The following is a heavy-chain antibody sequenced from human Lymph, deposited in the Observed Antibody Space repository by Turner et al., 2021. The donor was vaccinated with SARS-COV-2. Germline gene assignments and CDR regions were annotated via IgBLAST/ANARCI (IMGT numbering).Heavy chain of an antibody. Sequence: QVQLQESGPGLVKPSQTLSLTCTVSGGSISSGGYYWSWIRQHPGKGLEWIGYIYYSGRTDYNTSHRSRVTISVDTSKNQISLKLSTVTASVTAAYYCASVREAAGFWNFDLWAVAPWSLSPQ. V-gene: IGHV4-31*03. D-gene: IGHD6-13*01. CDR2: IYYSGRT. CDR3: ASVREAAGFWNFDL. J-gene: IGHJ2*01. CDR1: GGSISSGGYY.